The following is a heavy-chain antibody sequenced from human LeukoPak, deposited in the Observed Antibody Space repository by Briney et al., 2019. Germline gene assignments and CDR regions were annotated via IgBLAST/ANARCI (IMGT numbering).Heavy chain of an antibody. V-gene: IGHV4-59*01. J-gene: IGHJ3*02. CDR2: IYYSGST. Sequence: SETLSLTCTVSGGSISSYYWSWIRQPPGKGLEWIGYIYYSGSTNYNPSLKSRVTISVDTSKNQFSLKLSSVTAADTAVYYCARDVSGYEVDAFDIWGQGTMVTVSS. CDR3: ARDVSGYEVDAFDI. D-gene: IGHD5-12*01. CDR1: GGSISSYY.